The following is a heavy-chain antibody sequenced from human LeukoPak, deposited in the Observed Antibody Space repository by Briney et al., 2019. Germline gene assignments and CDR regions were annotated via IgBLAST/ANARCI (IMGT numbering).Heavy chain of an antibody. Sequence: GGSLRLCCAASGFTFSSYEMNWVRQAPGKGLEGVSYFSSSGSTRYYADSVRGRFTLSDNTANNSLDLQMNILRAEDSAVYYCARDPPGYGDYVFGYWGQGSLVT. J-gene: IGHJ4*02. CDR3: ARDPPGYGDYVFGY. CDR2: FSSSGSTR. CDR1: GFTFSSYE. V-gene: IGHV3-48*03. D-gene: IGHD4-17*01.